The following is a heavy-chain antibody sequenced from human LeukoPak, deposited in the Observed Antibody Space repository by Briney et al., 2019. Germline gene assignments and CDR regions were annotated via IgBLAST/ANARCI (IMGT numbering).Heavy chain of an antibody. CDR3: ARDLTSCGDYSYFDY. Sequence: GRSLRLSCAASGFTFSSYAMHWVRQAPGKGLEWVAVISYDGSNKYYADSVKGRFTISRDNSKNTLYLQMNSLRAEDTAVYYCARDLTSCGDYSYFDYWGQGTLVTVSS. D-gene: IGHD4-17*01. CDR2: ISYDGSNK. CDR1: GFTFSSYA. V-gene: IGHV3-30-3*01. J-gene: IGHJ4*02.